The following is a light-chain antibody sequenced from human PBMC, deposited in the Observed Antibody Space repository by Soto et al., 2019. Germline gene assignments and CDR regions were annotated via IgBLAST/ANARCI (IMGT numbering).Light chain of an antibody. CDR2: KAS. V-gene: IGKV1-5*03. Sequence: DIQTTQSPSTLSASITDTVTITCRASQSISSWLAWYQQKPGKAPKLLIYKASSLESGVPSRFSGSGSGTEFTLTISSLQPDDFATYYCQQYNSYSGTFCHGANVDIK. CDR3: QQYNSYSGT. J-gene: IGKJ1*01. CDR1: QSISSW.